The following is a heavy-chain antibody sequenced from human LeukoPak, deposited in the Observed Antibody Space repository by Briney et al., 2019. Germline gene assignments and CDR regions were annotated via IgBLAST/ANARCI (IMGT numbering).Heavy chain of an antibody. CDR2: IYSGGST. Sequence: PGGSLRLSCAASGFTVSSNYMSWVRQAPGKGLEWVSVIYSGGSTYYADSVKGRFTISRDNSKNTLYLQMNSLRAEDTAVYYCARDPTYYYGSGSYYGMDVWGQGTTVTVSS. CDR3: ARDPTYYYGSGSYYGMDV. CDR1: GFTVSSNY. J-gene: IGHJ6*02. D-gene: IGHD3-10*01. V-gene: IGHV3-53*01.